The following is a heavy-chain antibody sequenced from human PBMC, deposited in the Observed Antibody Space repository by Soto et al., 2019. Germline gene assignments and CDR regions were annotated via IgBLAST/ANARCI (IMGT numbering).Heavy chain of an antibody. J-gene: IGHJ4*02. Sequence: EVQLVESGGGLVQPGRSLRLSCAASGFTFDDYAMHWVRQAPGKGLEWVSGISWNSGSIGYADSVKGRFTISRDNAKNSLYLQMNSLRAEDTALYYCAKDMECSGGSCYTGFDYWGQGTLVTVSS. CDR2: ISWNSGSI. CDR3: AKDMECSGGSCYTGFDY. D-gene: IGHD2-15*01. V-gene: IGHV3-9*01. CDR1: GFTFDDYA.